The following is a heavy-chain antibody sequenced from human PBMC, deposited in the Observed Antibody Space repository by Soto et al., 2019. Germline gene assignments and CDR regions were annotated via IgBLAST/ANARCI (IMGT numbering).Heavy chain of an antibody. CDR1: GFTFSSYA. Sequence: QVQLVESGGGVVQPGRSLRLSCAASGFTFSSYAMHWVRQAPGKGLEWVAVISYDGSNKYYADSVKGRFTISRDNSKNTLYLQMKSLRAEDRAVYYCARLTGTTPVIQGRLDSDPGGQGTLVTVSS. J-gene: IGHJ5*02. V-gene: IGHV3-30-3*01. CDR3: ARLTGTTPVIQGRLDSDP. CDR2: ISYDGSNK. D-gene: IGHD1-20*01.